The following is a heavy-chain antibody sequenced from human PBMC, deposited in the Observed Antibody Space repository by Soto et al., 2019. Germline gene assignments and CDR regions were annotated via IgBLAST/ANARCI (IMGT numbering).Heavy chain of an antibody. CDR2: INPNSGGT. Sequence: ASVKVSCKASGYTFTAYYMHWVRQAPGQGLEWMGWINPNSGGTNYAQKFQGRVTMTRDTSTSTAYMEVSRLGSDDTAVYFCARLPPPSLYYYGMDVWGQGTTVTVSS. CDR3: ARLPPPSLYYYGMDV. V-gene: IGHV1-2*02. J-gene: IGHJ6*02. CDR1: GYTFTAYY.